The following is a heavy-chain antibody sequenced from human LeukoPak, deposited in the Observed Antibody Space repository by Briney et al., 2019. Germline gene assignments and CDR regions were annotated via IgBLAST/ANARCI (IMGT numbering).Heavy chain of an antibody. CDR2: INHSGST. CDR3: ARSYHYYAYFDY. J-gene: IGHJ4*02. CDR1: GGSFSGYY. V-gene: IGHV4-34*01. Sequence: SETLSLTCAVYGGSFSGYYWSWIRQPPGKGLEWIGEINHSGSTNYNPSLKSRVTISVDTSKNQFSLKLSSVTAADTAVYYCARSYHYYAYFDYWGQGTLVTVSS. D-gene: IGHD3-22*01.